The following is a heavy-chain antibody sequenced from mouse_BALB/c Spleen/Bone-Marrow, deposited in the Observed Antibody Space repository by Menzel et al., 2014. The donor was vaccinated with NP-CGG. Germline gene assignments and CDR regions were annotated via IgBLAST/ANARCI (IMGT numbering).Heavy chain of an antibody. D-gene: IGHD2-3*01. V-gene: IGHV1-14*01. CDR2: INPYNDGI. Sequence: VQLKQSGPELVKPGASVKMSCKASGYTFTGYVMHWVKQKPGQGLEWIGNINPYNDGIKYNEKFKGKATLTSDISSTTAYMALSGLTSEDSAVYFCAREGWLLRFDCWGQGTILTVSS. J-gene: IGHJ2*01. CDR1: GYTFTGYV. CDR3: AREGWLLRFDC.